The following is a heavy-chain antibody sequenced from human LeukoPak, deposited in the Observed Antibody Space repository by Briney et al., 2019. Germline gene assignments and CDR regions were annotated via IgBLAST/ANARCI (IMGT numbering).Heavy chain of an antibody. CDR1: GFTFSSYG. CDR2: ISNDGTNK. J-gene: IGHJ4*02. D-gene: IGHD3-16*01. CDR3: AKDYTVAYYPCDY. V-gene: IGHV3-30*18. Sequence: GRSLRLSCAASGFTFSSYGMHWVRQAPGKGLEWLALISNDGTNKYYADSVKGRFTISRDNSKNTVYLQMNSLRAEDTAVYYCAKDYTVAYYPCDYWGQGTLVTVSS.